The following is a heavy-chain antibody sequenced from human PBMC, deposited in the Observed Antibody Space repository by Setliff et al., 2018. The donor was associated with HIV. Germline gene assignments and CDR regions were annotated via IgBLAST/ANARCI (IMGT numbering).Heavy chain of an antibody. V-gene: IGHV1-18*01. D-gene: IGHD6-13*01. CDR1: SYIFTSYG. J-gene: IGHJ4*01. Sequence: GASVKVSCKASSYIFTSYGVSWVRQAPGQGLEWLGRIDAYNGDTNYAQNLQDRVTLTTDTSTNTAYMELRNLRSDDTAVYFCARDLGGFSSAWYVTIGDYWGPGTLVTVSS. CDR2: IDAYNGDT. CDR3: ARDLGGFSSAWYVTIGDY.